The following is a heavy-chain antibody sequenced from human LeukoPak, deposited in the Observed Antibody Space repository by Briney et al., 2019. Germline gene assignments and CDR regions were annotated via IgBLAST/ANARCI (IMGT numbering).Heavy chain of an antibody. CDR3: ASLRRDSSGWYYFDY. J-gene: IGHJ4*02. V-gene: IGHV3-48*01. CDR2: ISSSSSTI. D-gene: IGHD6-19*01. Sequence: GGSLRLSCAASGFTFSSYRMTWVRQAPGKGLEWVSYISSSSSTIYYADSVKGRFTISRDNSKNTLYLQMNSLRAEDTAVYYCASLRRDSSGWYYFDYWGQGTLVTVSS. CDR1: GFTFSSYR.